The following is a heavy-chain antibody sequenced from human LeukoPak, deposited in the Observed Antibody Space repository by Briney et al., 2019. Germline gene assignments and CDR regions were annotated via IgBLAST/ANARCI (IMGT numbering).Heavy chain of an antibody. CDR2: IYYSGST. D-gene: IGHD4-17*01. Sequence: PSQTLSLTCAVSGGSISSYYWSWIRQPPGKGLEWIGYIYYSGSTNYNPSLKSRVTISVDTSKNQFSLKLSSVTAADTAVYYCARGHGDYDYWGQGTLVTVSS. CDR3: ARGHGDYDY. V-gene: IGHV4-59*01. CDR1: GGSISSYY. J-gene: IGHJ4*02.